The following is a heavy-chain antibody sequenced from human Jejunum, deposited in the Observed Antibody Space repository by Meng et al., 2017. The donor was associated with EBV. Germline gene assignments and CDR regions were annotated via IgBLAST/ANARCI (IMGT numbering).Heavy chain of an antibody. V-gene: IGHV4-34*01. D-gene: IGHD3-10*01. CDR3: ARLGGYASGTYYPIDP. Sequence: QLQRQQWGAGLLKPSETLSLTCAVYGGSFSDYYWTWIRQPPGKGLEWIGEINHGGGAIYNPSLKSRVTISVDTSKNQFSLKLSSVTAADTAVYYCARLGGYASGTYYPIDPWGQGTLVTVSS. CDR1: GGSFSDYY. CDR2: INHGGGA. J-gene: IGHJ5*02.